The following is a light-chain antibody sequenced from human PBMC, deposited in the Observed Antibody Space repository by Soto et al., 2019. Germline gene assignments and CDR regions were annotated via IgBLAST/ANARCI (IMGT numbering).Light chain of an antibody. CDR2: EVT. J-gene: IGLJ3*02. CDR3: SSYTTSATLV. CDR1: SADIGVYSH. V-gene: IGLV2-14*01. Sequence: QSALTQPAAVSGSPGQSITISCTGTSADIGVYSHVSWYQQHPGKATKVIIYEVTHRPSGISNRFSGSKSGDTASLTISGLQSEDEADYFCSSYTTSATLVFGGGTKVTVL.